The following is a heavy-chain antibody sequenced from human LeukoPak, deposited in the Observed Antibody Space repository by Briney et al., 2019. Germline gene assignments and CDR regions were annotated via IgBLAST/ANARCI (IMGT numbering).Heavy chain of an antibody. CDR2: ISSSSSTI. J-gene: IGHJ4*02. V-gene: IGHV3-48*01. Sequence: LPGGSLRLSCAASGFTFSSYSMNWVRQAPGKGLEWVSYISSSSSTIYYADSVKGRFTISRDNAKNSLYLQMNSLRAEDTAVYYCARVHGVRYYYDSGYFDYWGQGTLVTVSS. CDR1: GFTFSSYS. D-gene: IGHD3-22*01. CDR3: ARVHGVRYYYDSGYFDY.